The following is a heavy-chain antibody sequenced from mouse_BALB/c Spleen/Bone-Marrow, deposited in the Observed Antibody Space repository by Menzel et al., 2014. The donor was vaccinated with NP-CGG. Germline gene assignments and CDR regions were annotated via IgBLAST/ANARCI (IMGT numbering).Heavy chain of an antibody. CDR2: INPNNGST. Sequence: VHVKQSGPDLVKPGASVKMSCKASGYTFTDYYMKWVKQSHGKRLEWIGDINPNNGSTFYNQKFKGKASLTVDKSSTTAYMQLNSLTSEDSAVYYCARSRAMDYWGQGTSVTVSS. V-gene: IGHV1-26*01. CDR1: GYTFTDYY. J-gene: IGHJ4*01. CDR3: ARSRAMDY.